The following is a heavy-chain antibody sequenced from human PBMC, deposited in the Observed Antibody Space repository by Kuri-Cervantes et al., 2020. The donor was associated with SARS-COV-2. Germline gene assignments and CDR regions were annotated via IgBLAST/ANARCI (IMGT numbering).Heavy chain of an antibody. CDR2: ISDSGST. V-gene: IGHV4-34*01. CDR1: GGSFSDYY. J-gene: IGHJ6*02. CDR3: ARGRTSRWLQDYYYYYGMDV. Sequence: GSLRLSCVVYGGSFSDYYWNWIRQPPGKGLEWIGEISDSGSTNYNPSLKSRVTISLDTSKNQFSLKLSSVTAADTAMYYCARGRTSRWLQDYYYYYGMDVWGQGTTVTVSS. D-gene: IGHD5-24*01.